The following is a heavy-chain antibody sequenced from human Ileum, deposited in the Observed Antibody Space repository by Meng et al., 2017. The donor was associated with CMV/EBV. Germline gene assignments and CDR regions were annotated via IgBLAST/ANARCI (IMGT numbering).Heavy chain of an antibody. Sequence: GESLKISCAASGLTLSSYTMNWVRQAPGKGLEWVTSISGNSRIIYYADSVKGRFTISRDNAKNSLFLQMHSLRAEDTAVYYCVGSSPRGFGELYAYWGQGTLVTVSS. CDR1: GLTLSSYT. J-gene: IGHJ4*02. CDR3: VGSSPRGFGELYAY. D-gene: IGHD3-10*01. V-gene: IGHV3-21*01. CDR2: ISGNSRII.